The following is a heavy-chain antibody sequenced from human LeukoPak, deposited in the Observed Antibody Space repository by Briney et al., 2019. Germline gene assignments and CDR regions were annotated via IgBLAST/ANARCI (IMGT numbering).Heavy chain of an antibody. V-gene: IGHV3-30-3*01. D-gene: IGHD2-15*01. Sequence: GGSLRLSCAASGFTFSNYAMHWVRQAPGKGLEWVAVISYDGSNKYCADSVKGRFTISRDNSRNTLYLQMNSLRAEDTSVYYCARAHIAIVVAVPDYWGQGTLVTVSS. CDR2: ISYDGSNK. CDR3: ARAHIAIVVAVPDY. J-gene: IGHJ4*02. CDR1: GFTFSNYA.